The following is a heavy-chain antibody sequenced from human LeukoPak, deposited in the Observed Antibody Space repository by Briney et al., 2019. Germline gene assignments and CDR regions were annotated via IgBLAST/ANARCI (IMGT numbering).Heavy chain of an antibody. CDR3: ARGRLARSPYFDY. Sequence: SETLSLTCTVSGGSISSSSYYWSWIRQPPGKGLEWIGYIYYSGSTDYNPSLKSRVTISVETSKNQFSLNLSSVTAADTAVYYCARGRLARSPYFDYWGQGTLVTVSS. CDR2: IYYSGST. D-gene: IGHD6-19*01. CDR1: GGSISSSSYY. J-gene: IGHJ4*02. V-gene: IGHV4-61*01.